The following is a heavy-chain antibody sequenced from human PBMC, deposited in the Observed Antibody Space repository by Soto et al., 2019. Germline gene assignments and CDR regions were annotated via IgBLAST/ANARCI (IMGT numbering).Heavy chain of an antibody. CDR3: ASFSGGSLPLWPHSNDY. CDR2: IYYSGST. D-gene: IGHD2-15*01. J-gene: IGHJ4*02. CDR1: GGSISSSSYY. Sequence: QLQLQESGPGLVKPSETLSLTCTVSGGSISSSSYYWGWIRQPPGKGLEWIGSIYYSGSTYYNPSLKSRVTISVDTSKSQFSLKLSSVTAADTAVYYCASFSGGSLPLWPHSNDYWGQGTLVTVSS. V-gene: IGHV4-39*01.